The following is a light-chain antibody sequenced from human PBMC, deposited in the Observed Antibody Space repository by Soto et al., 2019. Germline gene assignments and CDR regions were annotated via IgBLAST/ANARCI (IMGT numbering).Light chain of an antibody. CDR1: QSISTY. CDR3: QQGYSTLWT. J-gene: IGKJ1*01. Sequence: DIQITQSPSSLSASVVGRVTITYPASQSISTYLNWYQQKPGKAPKLLIYAASTLQSGVPSRFSGSGSGTDFTLTISSLQPEDFATYSCQQGYSTLWTFGQGTKVDIK. CDR2: AAS. V-gene: IGKV1-39*01.